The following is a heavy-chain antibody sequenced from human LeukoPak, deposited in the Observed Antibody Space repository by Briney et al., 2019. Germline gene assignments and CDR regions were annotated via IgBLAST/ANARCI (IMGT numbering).Heavy chain of an antibody. D-gene: IGHD3-22*01. CDR3: ARNTMIVRYYYMDV. Sequence: GGSLRLSCAASGFTFSDYYMSWIRQAPGKGLEWVSYISSSSSTICYADSVKGRFTISRDNAKNSLYLQMNSLRAGDTAVYYCARNTMIVRYYYMDVWGKGTTVTVSS. J-gene: IGHJ6*03. CDR2: ISSSSSTI. V-gene: IGHV3-11*04. CDR1: GFTFSDYY.